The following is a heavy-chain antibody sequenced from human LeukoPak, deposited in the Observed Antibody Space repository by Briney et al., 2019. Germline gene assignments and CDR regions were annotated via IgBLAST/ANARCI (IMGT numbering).Heavy chain of an antibody. CDR1: GYTFTSYT. CDR3: ARESPKLIVGATNPDY. D-gene: IGHD1-26*01. CDR2: INGYNGDT. V-gene: IGHV1-18*01. J-gene: IGHJ4*02. Sequence: ASVKVSCKASGYTFTSYTITWVRQAPGQGLEWMGWINGYNGDTNYAQKLQGRVTMTTDTSTSTAYMELRSLRSDDTAVYYCARESPKLIVGATNPDYWGQGTLVTVSS.